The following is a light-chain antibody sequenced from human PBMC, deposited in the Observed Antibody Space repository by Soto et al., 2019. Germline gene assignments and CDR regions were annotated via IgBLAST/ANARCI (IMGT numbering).Light chain of an antibody. CDR2: DAS. V-gene: IGKV3-11*01. CDR3: QQRSNWPYT. J-gene: IGKJ2*01. CDR1: QSVSRY. Sequence: EIVLTQSPATLSLSPGERATLSCRASQSVSRYLAWYQQKPGQAPRLLIYDASNRATGSPARFSGSGSGTDFTITISSLEPEDLAVYYCQQRSNWPYTFGQGTKLEIK.